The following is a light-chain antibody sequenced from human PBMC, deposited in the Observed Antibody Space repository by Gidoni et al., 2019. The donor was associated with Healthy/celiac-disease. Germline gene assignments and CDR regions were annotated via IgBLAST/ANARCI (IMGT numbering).Light chain of an antibody. Sequence: SYELTQPPSVSVSPGQTASITCSGDKLGDKYACWYQQKPGQSPVLVIYQDSKRPSGIPERFSGSNSGNTATLTISGTQAMDEADYYCQAFDSSTAVFGGVTKLTVL. CDR1: KLGDKY. J-gene: IGLJ2*01. V-gene: IGLV3-1*01. CDR2: QDS. CDR3: QAFDSSTAV.